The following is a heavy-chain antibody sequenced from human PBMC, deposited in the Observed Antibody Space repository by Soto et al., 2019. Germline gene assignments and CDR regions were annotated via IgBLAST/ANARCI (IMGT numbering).Heavy chain of an antibody. CDR2: INPSGGST. CDR3: ARGSITMIVVVPPGPGMDV. J-gene: IGHJ6*02. D-gene: IGHD3-22*01. CDR1: GGTFSSYA. V-gene: IGHV1-46*01. Sequence: ASVKVSCKASGGTFSSYAISWVRQAPGQGLEWMGIINPSGGSTSYAQKFQGRVTMTRDTSTSTVYMELSSLRSEDTAVYYCARGSITMIVVVPPGPGMDVWGQGTTVTVSS.